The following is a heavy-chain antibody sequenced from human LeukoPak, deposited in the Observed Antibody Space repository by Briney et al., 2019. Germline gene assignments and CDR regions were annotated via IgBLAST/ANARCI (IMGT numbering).Heavy chain of an antibody. CDR1: GFIVSDTY. CDR3: ARGKSGIYTRPFDY. Sequence: GGSLRLSCAVSGFIVSDTYVSWVRQAPGKGLEWVSLLYSGGSTHYADSVKGRFTISRDKSKNMLSLQMNSLRAEDTAVYYCARGKSGIYTRPFDYWGQGTLVTVSS. V-gene: IGHV3-66*01. D-gene: IGHD1-26*01. CDR2: LYSGGST. J-gene: IGHJ4*02.